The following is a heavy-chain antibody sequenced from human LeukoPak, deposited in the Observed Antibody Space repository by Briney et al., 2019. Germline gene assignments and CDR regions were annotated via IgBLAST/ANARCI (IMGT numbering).Heavy chain of an antibody. J-gene: IGHJ4*02. D-gene: IGHD6-13*01. CDR2: IKSGGRRT. CDR1: GFTFSSYW. V-gene: IGHV3-74*01. Sequence: PGGSLRLSCAASGFTFSSYWMHWVRQAPGKGLVWVSNIKSGGRRTSYADSVKGRFTISRDNAKNTLYLQMNSLRAEDTAVYYCARESMELVRFDFWGQGTLVTVSS. CDR3: ARESMELVRFDF.